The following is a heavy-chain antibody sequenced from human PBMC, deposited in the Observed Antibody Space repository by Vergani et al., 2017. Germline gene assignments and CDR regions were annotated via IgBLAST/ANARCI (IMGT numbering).Heavy chain of an antibody. CDR3: TKGSRGYTGYFFDY. CDR1: GFIFSDHY. D-gene: IGHD5-12*01. J-gene: IGHJ4*02. Sequence: EVQMVESGGGLVKPGGSLRLSCVASGFIFSDHYMDWVRQAPGKGLEWVGRIRNKANDYTTQYAASVKGRFTISRDDSKSYLYLQMNSLRADDTAVYYCTKGSRGYTGYFFDYWGQGTLATVSS. V-gene: IGHV3-72*01. CDR2: IRNKANDYTT.